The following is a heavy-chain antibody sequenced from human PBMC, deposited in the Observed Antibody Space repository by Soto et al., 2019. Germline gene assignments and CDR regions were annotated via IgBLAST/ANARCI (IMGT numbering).Heavy chain of an antibody. V-gene: IGHV4-39*01. CDR2: IFYSGGT. CDR3: ARTSNAHIDY. CDR1: GGSIFRSSYY. Sequence: PSETLSLTCTVSGGSIFRSSYYWGWIRQPPGKGLEWMGTIFYSGGTYYNPSLKSRVTMSVDTSKNQFSLKLNSVTAADTAVYYCARTSNAHIDYWGQGTLVTVSS. J-gene: IGHJ4*02. D-gene: IGHD4-4*01.